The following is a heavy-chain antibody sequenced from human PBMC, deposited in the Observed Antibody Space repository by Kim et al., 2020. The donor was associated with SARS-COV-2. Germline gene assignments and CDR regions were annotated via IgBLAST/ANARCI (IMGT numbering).Heavy chain of an antibody. CDR2: ISWNSGSI. J-gene: IGHJ6*02. CDR3: AKDMFRAEHYYYYYGMDV. Sequence: GGSLRLSCAASGFTFGDYAMHWVRQAPGKGLEWVSGISWNSGSIGYADSVKGRFTISRDNAKNSLYLQMNSLRAEDTALYYCAKDMFRAEHYYYYYGMDVWGQGTTVTVSS. D-gene: IGHD1-1*01. CDR1: GFTFGDYA. V-gene: IGHV3-9*01.